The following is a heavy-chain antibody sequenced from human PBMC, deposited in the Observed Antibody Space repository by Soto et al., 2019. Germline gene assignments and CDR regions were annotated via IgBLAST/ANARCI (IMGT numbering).Heavy chain of an antibody. CDR3: ARDRSHHDYGDYDYFDY. J-gene: IGHJ4*02. V-gene: IGHV3-7*01. D-gene: IGHD4-17*01. CDR1: WFTLFSFL. CDR2: IKQDGSEK. Sequence: GGSPRTSLAAPWFTLFSFLIRRVPPAPGEGLEWVANIKQDGSEKYYVDSVKGRFTISRDNAKNSLYLQMNSLRAEDTAVYYCARDRSHHDYGDYDYFDYRGQGTLVTVSS.